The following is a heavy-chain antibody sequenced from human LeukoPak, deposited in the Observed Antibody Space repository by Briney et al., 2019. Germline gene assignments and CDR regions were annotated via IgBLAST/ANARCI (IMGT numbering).Heavy chain of an antibody. J-gene: IGHJ3*02. V-gene: IGHV4-59*01. CDR2: IYYSGST. CDR1: GGSISRYY. Sequence: SETLSLTCTVSGGSISRYYWSWLRQPPGKGMEWIGYIYYSGSTNYNPSLKSRVTISVDTSKNQFSLNLSSVTAADTAVYYCAREEVAVARDALDIWGQGTMVTVSS. CDR3: AREEVAVARDALDI. D-gene: IGHD6-19*01.